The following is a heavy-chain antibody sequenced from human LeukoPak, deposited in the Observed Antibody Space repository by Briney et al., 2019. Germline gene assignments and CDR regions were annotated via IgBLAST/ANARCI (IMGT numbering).Heavy chain of an antibody. CDR1: GYTFTNYA. J-gene: IGHJ4*02. CDR2: ISAGNDKT. CDR3: ARDVIDGRGYSFGYDY. Sequence: ASVKVSCKASGYTFTNYAVHWVRLAPGQGLEWMGWISAGNDKTKYSQKLQGRVTITRDTSASTAYMELSSLRSEDTAVYYCARDVIDGRGYSFGYDYWGQGTLVTVSS. V-gene: IGHV1-3*01. D-gene: IGHD5-18*01.